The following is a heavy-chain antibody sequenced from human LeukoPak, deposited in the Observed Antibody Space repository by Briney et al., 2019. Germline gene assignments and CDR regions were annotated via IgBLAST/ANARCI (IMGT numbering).Heavy chain of an antibody. D-gene: IGHD3-22*01. V-gene: IGHV1-69*05. Sequence: GASVKVSCKASGYTFTSYAISWVRQAPGQGLGWMGGIIPIFGTANYAQKFQGRVTITTDESTSTAYMELSSLRSEDTAVYYCARHQGHCYDSSGYHTFDYWGQGTLVPVSS. CDR2: IIPIFGTA. CDR1: GYTFTSYA. CDR3: ARHQGHCYDSSGYHTFDY. J-gene: IGHJ4*02.